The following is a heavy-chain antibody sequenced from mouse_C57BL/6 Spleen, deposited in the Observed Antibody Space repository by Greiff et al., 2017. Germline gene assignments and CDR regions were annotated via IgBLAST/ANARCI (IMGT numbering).Heavy chain of an antibody. Sequence: EVQLQQSGGGLVKPGGSLKLSCAASGFTFSSYAMSWVRQTPEKRLEWVATISDGGSYTYYPDNVKGRFTISRDNAKNNLYLQMSHLKSEDTAMYYCARSAYYGSSHWYFDVWGTGTTVTVSS. CDR3: ARSAYYGSSHWYFDV. CDR1: GFTFSSYA. V-gene: IGHV5-4*01. CDR2: ISDGGSYT. J-gene: IGHJ1*03. D-gene: IGHD1-1*01.